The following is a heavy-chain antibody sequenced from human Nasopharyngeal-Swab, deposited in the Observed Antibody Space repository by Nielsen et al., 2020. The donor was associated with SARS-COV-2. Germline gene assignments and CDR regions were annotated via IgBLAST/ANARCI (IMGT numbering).Heavy chain of an antibody. CDR2: ISSSSSYI. CDR3: ARDTPEGYNYGSGSYYKQAFDI. V-gene: IGHV3-21*01. D-gene: IGHD3-10*01. J-gene: IGHJ3*02. Sequence: WIRQPPGKGLEWVSSISSSSSYIYYADSVKGRFTISRDNAKNSLYLQMNSLRAEDTAVYYCARDTPEGYNYGSGSYYKQAFDIWGQGTMVTVSS.